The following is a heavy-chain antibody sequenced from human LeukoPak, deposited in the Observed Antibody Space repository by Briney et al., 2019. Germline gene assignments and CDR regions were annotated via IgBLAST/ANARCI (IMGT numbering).Heavy chain of an antibody. CDR1: GGSISSGSYY. Sequence: PSETLSLTCTVSGGSISSGSYYWSWIRQPAGKGLEWIGRIYTSGSTNYNPSLKSRVTISVDTSKNQFSLKLSSVTAADTAVYYCASETRANQYSSSARRGASGFDYWGQGTLVTVSS. J-gene: IGHJ4*02. CDR3: ASETRANQYSSSARRGASGFDY. D-gene: IGHD6-6*01. V-gene: IGHV4-61*02. CDR2: IYTSGST.